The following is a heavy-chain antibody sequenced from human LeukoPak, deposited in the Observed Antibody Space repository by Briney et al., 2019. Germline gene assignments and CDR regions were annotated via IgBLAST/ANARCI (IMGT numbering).Heavy chain of an antibody. CDR2: ISYDGSNK. D-gene: IGHD3-3*01. CDR3: ARDARQDYDFWSGYRIKYYFDY. J-gene: IGHJ4*02. CDR1: GFTFSSYA. V-gene: IGHV3-30*04. Sequence: PGRSLRLSCAASGFTFSSYAMHWVRQAPGKGLEWVAVISYDGSNKYYADSVKGRFTISRDNSKNTLYLQMNSLRAEDTAVYYCARDARQDYDFWSGYRIKYYFDYWGRGTLVTVSS.